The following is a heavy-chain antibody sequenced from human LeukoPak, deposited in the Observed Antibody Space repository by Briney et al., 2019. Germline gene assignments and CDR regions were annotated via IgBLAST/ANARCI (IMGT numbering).Heavy chain of an antibody. J-gene: IGHJ4*02. Sequence: SETLSLTCTVSGGSISSYYWSWIRRPPGKGLERIGYIYHSGSTNYKHSLKSRFTISAATSKNQFSLKLISVTAADTAVYYCARRGGSSGWYAADNWGQGTLVTVSS. V-gene: IGHV4-59*08. D-gene: IGHD6-19*01. CDR2: IYHSGST. CDR1: GGSISSYY. CDR3: ARRGGSSGWYAADN.